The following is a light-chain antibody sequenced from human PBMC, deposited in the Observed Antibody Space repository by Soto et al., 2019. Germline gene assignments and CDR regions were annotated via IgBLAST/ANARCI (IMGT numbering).Light chain of an antibody. CDR1: SSDVGGYNY. V-gene: IGLV2-14*01. Sequence: QSALNQPASVSGSPGQSITISCTGTSSDVGGYNYVSWYQQHPGKAPKLMIYEVSNRPSGVSNRFSGSKSGNTASLTISGLQAEDGADYYCSSYTSSSTYVFGTGTKVTV. CDR3: SSYTSSSTYV. J-gene: IGLJ1*01. CDR2: EVS.